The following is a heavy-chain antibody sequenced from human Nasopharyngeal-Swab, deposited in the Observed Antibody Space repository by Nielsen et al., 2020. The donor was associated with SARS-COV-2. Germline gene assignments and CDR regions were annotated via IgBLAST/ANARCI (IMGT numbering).Heavy chain of an antibody. J-gene: IGHJ4*02. Sequence: WIRQPPGKGLEWVSYIYSTNSTIYYADSVKGRFTISRDNAKNSLSLQMNSLRAEDTAIYYCARAVHCSGDSCYWRYFDYWDRGTLVTVSS. CDR3: ARAVHCSGDSCYWRYFDY. CDR2: IYSTNSTI. V-gene: IGHV3-48*03. D-gene: IGHD2-15*01.